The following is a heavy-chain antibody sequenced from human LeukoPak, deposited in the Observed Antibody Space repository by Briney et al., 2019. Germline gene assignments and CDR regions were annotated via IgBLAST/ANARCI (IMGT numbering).Heavy chain of an antibody. V-gene: IGHV7-4-1*02. J-gene: IGHJ4*02. Sequence: ASVKVSCKASGYTFTDYAMNWVRQAPGQGLEWMGWINTITGNPTYAQGFTGRFVFSLDTSVSTTYLQISSLQADDTAVYYCVRTLYDSSGYSNYWGQGTLVTVSS. CDR2: INTITGNP. D-gene: IGHD3-22*01. CDR1: GYTFTDYA. CDR3: VRTLYDSSGYSNY.